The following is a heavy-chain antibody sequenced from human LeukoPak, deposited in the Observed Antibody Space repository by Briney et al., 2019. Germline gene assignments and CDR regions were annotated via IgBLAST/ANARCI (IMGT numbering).Heavy chain of an antibody. V-gene: IGHV1-2*02. CDR2: INPNSGAT. J-gene: IGHJ4*02. D-gene: IGHD3-22*01. CDR1: GYTFTGYY. Sequence: ASVKVSCKASGYTFTGYYMHWVRQAPGQGLEWMGWINPNSGATNYAQKFQGRVTMTRDTSISTAYMELSRLRSDDTAVYYCATPPRYYYDSSGYPRYWGQGTLVTVSS. CDR3: ATPPRYYYDSSGYPRY.